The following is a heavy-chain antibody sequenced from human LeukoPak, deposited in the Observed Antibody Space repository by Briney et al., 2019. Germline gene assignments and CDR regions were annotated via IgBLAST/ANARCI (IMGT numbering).Heavy chain of an antibody. D-gene: IGHD3-10*01. V-gene: IGHV3-20*01. CDR1: GFTFDDYG. CDR3: ARGGYYGSRSYSYYYGMDV. Sequence: GGSLRLSCAASGFTFDDYGMSWVRQAPGKGLEWVSGINWNGGSTGYADSVKGRFTISRDNAKNSLYLQMNSLRAEDTALYHCARGGYYGSRSYSYYYGMDVWGQGTTVTVSS. CDR2: INWNGGST. J-gene: IGHJ6*02.